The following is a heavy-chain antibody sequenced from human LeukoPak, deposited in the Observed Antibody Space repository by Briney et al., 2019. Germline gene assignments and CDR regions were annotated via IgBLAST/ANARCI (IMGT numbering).Heavy chain of an antibody. CDR2: IYTSGST. CDR1: GVSISSGSYY. J-gene: IGHJ5*02. CDR3: ARVPHDCSSTSCYNVELWFDP. Sequence: SETLSLTCTVSGVSISSGSYYWSWIRQPAGKGLEWIGRIYTSGSTNYNPSLKSRVTISVDTSKNQFSLKLSSVTAADTAVYYCARVPHDCSSTSCYNVELWFDPWGQGTLVTVSS. D-gene: IGHD2-2*02. V-gene: IGHV4-61*02.